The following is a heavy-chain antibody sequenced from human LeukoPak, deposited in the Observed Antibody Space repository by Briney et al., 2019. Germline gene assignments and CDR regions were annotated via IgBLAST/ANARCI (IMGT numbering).Heavy chain of an antibody. V-gene: IGHV3-30*18. Sequence: GGSLRLSCAASGFTFSSYGMHWVRQAPGKGLEWVAVISYDGSNKYYADSVKGRFTISRDNSKNTLYLQMNSLRAEDTAVYYCAKEGREDSSSFDYWGQGTLVTVSS. CDR3: AKEGREDSSSFDY. D-gene: IGHD6-13*01. CDR1: GFTFSSYG. CDR2: ISYDGSNK. J-gene: IGHJ4*02.